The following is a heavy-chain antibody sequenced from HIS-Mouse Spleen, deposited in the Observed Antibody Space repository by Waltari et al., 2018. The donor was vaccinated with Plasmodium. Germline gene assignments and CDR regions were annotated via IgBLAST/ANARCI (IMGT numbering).Heavy chain of an antibody. D-gene: IGHD6-19*01. CDR2: ISPYNGNT. J-gene: IGHJ3*02. Sequence: QVQLVQSGAEVEKPGASATVSCKAYGSTFTNYGISWVRQAPGQGLEWMGWISPYNGNTHFAQKLQGRVTMTTDTSTSTAYMELRSLRSDDTAVYYCARGSAGDAFDIWGQGTMVTVSS. V-gene: IGHV1-18*01. CDR1: GSTFTNYG. CDR3: ARGSAGDAFDI.